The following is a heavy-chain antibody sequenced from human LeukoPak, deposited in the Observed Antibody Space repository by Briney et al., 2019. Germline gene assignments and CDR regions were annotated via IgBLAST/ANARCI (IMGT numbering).Heavy chain of an antibody. CDR2: IYISGST. CDR3: AREGAARPGFDY. V-gene: IGHV4-4*07. D-gene: IGHD6-6*01. J-gene: IGHJ4*02. CDR1: GGSISTDH. Sequence: KPSETLPLTCTVSGGSISTDHWNWIRQPAGKGLEWIGRIYISGSTNYNPSLKSRVTVSVDTSKNLFSLNLRSVTAADTAVYYCAREGAARPGFDYWGQGTLVTVSS.